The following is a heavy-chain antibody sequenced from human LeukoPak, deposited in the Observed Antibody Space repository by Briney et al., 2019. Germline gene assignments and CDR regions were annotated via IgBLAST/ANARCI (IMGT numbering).Heavy chain of an antibody. Sequence: GGSLRLSCAASGFTVSSNYMSWVRQAPGKGLEWVSVIYSGGSTYYADSVKGRFTISRDNSKNTLYLQMNSLRAEDTAVYYCAKERGWFGELYEFGGQGTLVTVSS. D-gene: IGHD3-10*01. CDR3: AKERGWFGELYEF. J-gene: IGHJ4*02. V-gene: IGHV3-53*01. CDR1: GFTVSSNY. CDR2: IYSGGST.